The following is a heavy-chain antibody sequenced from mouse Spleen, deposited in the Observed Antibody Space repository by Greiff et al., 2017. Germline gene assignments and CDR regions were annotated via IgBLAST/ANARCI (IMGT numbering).Heavy chain of an antibody. Sequence: EVKLMESGGGLVQPGGSRKLSCAASGFTFSSFGMHWVRQAPEKGLEWVAYISSGSSTIYYADTVKGRFTISRDNPKNTLFLQMTSLRSEDTAMYYCARSRYYGSEGFAYWGQGTLVTVSA. CDR2: ISSGSSTI. CDR3: ARSRYYGSEGFAY. CDR1: GFTFSSFG. D-gene: IGHD1-1*01. J-gene: IGHJ3*01. V-gene: IGHV5-17*02.